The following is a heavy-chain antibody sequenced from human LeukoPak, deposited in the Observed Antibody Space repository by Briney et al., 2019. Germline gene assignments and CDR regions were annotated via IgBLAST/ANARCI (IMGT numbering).Heavy chain of an antibody. V-gene: IGHV3-74*01. CDR2: INSDGSTT. CDR3: ARVMYYYHSSGSIAVYYFDH. D-gene: IGHD3-22*01. CDR1: GFTFSSHW. Sequence: PGGSLRHSLAASGFTFSSHWIHWVRQAPGKGLVWVSRINSDGSTTSYADSVKCRFTISRDNAKNTLYLQMNSLRAEDTAVYYCARVMYYYHSSGSIAVYYFDHWGQGTLVTVSS. J-gene: IGHJ4*02.